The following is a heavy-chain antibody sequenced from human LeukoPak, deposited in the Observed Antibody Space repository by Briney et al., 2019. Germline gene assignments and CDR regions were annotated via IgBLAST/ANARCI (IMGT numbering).Heavy chain of an antibody. Sequence: PGGSLRLSCAASGFTFSSYAMHWVRQAPGKRLEWVAVISYDGSNKYYADSVKGRFTISRDNSKNTLYLQMNSLRAEDTAVYYCARITMVRGGYFDYWGQGTLVTVSS. J-gene: IGHJ4*02. CDR2: ISYDGSNK. V-gene: IGHV3-30*04. CDR3: ARITMVRGGYFDY. CDR1: GFTFSSYA. D-gene: IGHD3-10*01.